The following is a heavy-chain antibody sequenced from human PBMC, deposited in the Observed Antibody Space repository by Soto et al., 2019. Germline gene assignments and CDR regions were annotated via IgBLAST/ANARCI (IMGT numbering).Heavy chain of an antibody. CDR2: INHSGST. CDR3: ARLPGIAAAGTQDYYYYGMDV. Sequence: SSETLSLTCAVYGGSFSGYYWSWIRQPPGKGLEWIGEINHSGSTNYNPSLKSRVTISVDTSKNQFSLKLSSVTAADTAVYYCARLPGIAAAGTQDYYYYGMDVWGQGTTVTVSS. J-gene: IGHJ6*02. V-gene: IGHV4-34*01. CDR1: GGSFSGYY. D-gene: IGHD6-13*01.